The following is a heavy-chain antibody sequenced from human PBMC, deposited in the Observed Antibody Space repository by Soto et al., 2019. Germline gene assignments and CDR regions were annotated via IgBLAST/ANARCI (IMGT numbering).Heavy chain of an antibody. J-gene: IGHJ6*02. CDR2: IYYSGST. CDR3: ARDRNTYYDFWSGSDGGMDV. Sequence: SETLSLTCTVSGGSISSYYWSWIRQPPGKGLEWIGYIYYSGSTNYNPSLKSRVTISVDTSKNQFSLKLGSVTAADTAVYYCARDRNTYYDFWSGSDGGMDVWGQGTTVTVSS. D-gene: IGHD3-3*01. V-gene: IGHV4-59*01. CDR1: GGSISSYY.